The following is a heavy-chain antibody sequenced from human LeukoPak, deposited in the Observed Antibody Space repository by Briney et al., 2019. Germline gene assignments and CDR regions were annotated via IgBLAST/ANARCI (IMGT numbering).Heavy chain of an antibody. CDR1: GFTFSGYA. CDR3: ARDHSGYDR. V-gene: IGHV3-23*01. J-gene: IGHJ4*02. D-gene: IGHD5-12*01. CDR2: ISGSGGST. Sequence: GGSLRLSCAASGFTFSGYAMSWVRQAPGKGLEWVSAISGSGGSTYYADSVKGRFTIPRDNSKNTLYLQMNSLRAEDTAVYYCARDHSGYDRWGQGTLVTVSS.